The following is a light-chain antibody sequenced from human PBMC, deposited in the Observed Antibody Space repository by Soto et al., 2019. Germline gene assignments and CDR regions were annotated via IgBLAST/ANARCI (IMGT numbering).Light chain of an antibody. V-gene: IGLV1-40*01. J-gene: IGLJ3*02. CDR1: SFNIGAGYD. CDR3: QSYDNSLSGSWV. CDR2: GNS. Sequence: QSVLTQPPSVSGAPGQRVTISCTGSSFNIGAGYDVHWYQQLPGTAPKLLIYGNSNRPSGVPDRFSGSKSGTSASLAITGLQAGDEADYYCQSYDNSLSGSWVFGGETKLTVL.